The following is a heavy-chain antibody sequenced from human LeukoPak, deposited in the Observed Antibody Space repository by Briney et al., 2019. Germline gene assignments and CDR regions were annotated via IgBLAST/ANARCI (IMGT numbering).Heavy chain of an antibody. CDR3: TTEMGAGLFDY. J-gene: IGHJ4*02. Sequence: GGSLRLSCAASGFTFSNAWMSWVRQAPGKGLEWVGRIKSKTDGGTTDYAAPVKGRFTISRDVSKNTLYLQMNSLKTEDTAVYYCTTEMGAGLFDYWGQGTLVTVSS. D-gene: IGHD3-16*01. CDR1: GFTFSNAW. V-gene: IGHV3-15*01. CDR2: IKSKTDGGTT.